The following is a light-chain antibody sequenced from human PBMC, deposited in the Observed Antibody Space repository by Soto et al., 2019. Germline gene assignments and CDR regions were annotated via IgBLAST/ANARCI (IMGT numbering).Light chain of an antibody. Sequence: EIVLTQSPGTLSLSPGERATLSCRASQSVSSSYLAWYQQKPGQAPRLLIYGASSRATGMPDRFSGSGSGTDFTLTISRLEPEDFAVYYCQQYGSSPPYTCGQGTKLEIK. CDR1: QSVSSSY. J-gene: IGKJ2*01. CDR2: GAS. V-gene: IGKV3-20*01. CDR3: QQYGSSPPYT.